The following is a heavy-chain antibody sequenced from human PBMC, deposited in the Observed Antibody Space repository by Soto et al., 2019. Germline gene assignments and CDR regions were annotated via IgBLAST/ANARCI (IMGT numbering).Heavy chain of an antibody. Sequence: QVQLVQSGAEVKKPGSSVKVSCKASGGTFSSYAISWVRQAPGQGLEWMGGISPIFGTANYAQKFQGRVTITADESTSTAYMELSSLRSEDTAVYYCARDNGQQRRPGSSRYYGMDVWGQGTTVTVSS. J-gene: IGHJ6*02. CDR2: ISPIFGTA. D-gene: IGHD6-25*01. CDR1: GGTFSSYA. CDR3: ARDNGQQRRPGSSRYYGMDV. V-gene: IGHV1-69*12.